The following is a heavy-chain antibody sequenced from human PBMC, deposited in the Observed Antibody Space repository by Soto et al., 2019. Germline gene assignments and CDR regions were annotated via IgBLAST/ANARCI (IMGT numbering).Heavy chain of an antibody. CDR3: ARLVFYYESSGYIDY. CDR2: IYHSGST. D-gene: IGHD3-22*01. CDR1: GGYISSSRYY. Sequence: PSETLSLTCTVSGGYISSSRYYWSWIRQPPGKGLEWIGYIYHSGSTYYNPSLKSRVTISVETSNNEFSLKLSSVTVADTAVYYCARLVFYYESSGYIDYWGQGTLVTVSS. J-gene: IGHJ4*02. V-gene: IGHV4-30-4*08.